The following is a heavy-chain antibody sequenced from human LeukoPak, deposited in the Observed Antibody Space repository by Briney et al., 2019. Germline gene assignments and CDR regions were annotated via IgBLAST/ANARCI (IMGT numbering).Heavy chain of an antibody. V-gene: IGHV1-8*01. CDR2: MNPDSGNT. Sequence: GASVKVSCKASGYTFTSYDINWVRQATGQGLEWMGWMNPDSGNTGYAQKFQGRVTMTRNTSISTAYMELYSLESEDTAVYYCARAIARGVPYNWFDPWGQGTLVTVSS. J-gene: IGHJ5*02. CDR3: ARAIARGVPYNWFDP. CDR1: GYTFTSYD. D-gene: IGHD3-10*01.